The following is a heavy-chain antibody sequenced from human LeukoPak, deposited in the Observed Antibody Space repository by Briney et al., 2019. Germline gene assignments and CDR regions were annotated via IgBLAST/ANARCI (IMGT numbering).Heavy chain of an antibody. CDR1: GYRFTSDW. J-gene: IGHJ4*02. Sequence: GESLQISCQGSGYRFTSDWIGWVRQLPGKGLEWMGIIYPGDSDTRYSPSFQGQVTISADKSISTAYLQWSSLKASDTAMYYCARLRASPSYGFDYWGQGTLVTVSS. CDR2: IYPGDSDT. V-gene: IGHV5-51*01. CDR3: ARLRASPSYGFDY. D-gene: IGHD3-10*01.